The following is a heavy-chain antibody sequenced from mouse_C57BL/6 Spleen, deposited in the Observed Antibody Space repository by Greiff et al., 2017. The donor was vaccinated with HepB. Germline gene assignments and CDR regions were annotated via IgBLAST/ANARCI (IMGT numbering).Heavy chain of an antibody. Sequence: EVQLQESGPGLVKPSQSLSLTCSVTGYSITSGYYWNWIRQFPGNKLEWMGYISYDGSNNYNPSLKNRISITRDTSKNQFFLKLNSVTTEDTATYYCARKAYYLDYWGQGTTLTVSS. V-gene: IGHV3-6*01. CDR3: ARKAYYLDY. D-gene: IGHD2-10*01. J-gene: IGHJ2*01. CDR1: GYSITSGYY. CDR2: ISYDGSN.